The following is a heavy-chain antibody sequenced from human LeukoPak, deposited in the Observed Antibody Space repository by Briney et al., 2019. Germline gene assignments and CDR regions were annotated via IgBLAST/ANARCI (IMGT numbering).Heavy chain of an antibody. V-gene: IGHV4-4*07. J-gene: IGHJ5*02. D-gene: IGHD3-3*01. CDR1: GGSISSYY. CDR3: ARTNLEWSRRWFDT. CDR2: IYTSGST. Sequence: SETLSLTCTVSGGSISSYYWSWIRQPAGKGLEWIGRIYTSGSTNYNPSLKSRVTMSVDTSKNQFSLKLSSVTAADTAVYYCARTNLEWSRRWFDTWGEGTLVTVSS.